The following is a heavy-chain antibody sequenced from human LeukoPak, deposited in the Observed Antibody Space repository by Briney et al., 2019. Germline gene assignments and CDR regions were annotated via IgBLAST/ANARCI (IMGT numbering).Heavy chain of an antibody. Sequence: ASVKVSCKASGYTFTSYDNNWVRQATGQGLEWMGWMNPNSGNTGYAQKFQGRVTMTRNTSISTAYMELSSLRSEDTAVYYCASCLSSSWYNPYYYYGMDVWGQGTTVTASS. CDR3: ASCLSSSWYNPYYYYGMDV. V-gene: IGHV1-8*01. CDR2: MNPNSGNT. D-gene: IGHD6-13*01. J-gene: IGHJ6*02. CDR1: GYTFTSYD.